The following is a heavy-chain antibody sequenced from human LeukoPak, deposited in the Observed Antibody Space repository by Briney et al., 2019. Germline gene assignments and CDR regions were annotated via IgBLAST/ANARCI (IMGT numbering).Heavy chain of an antibody. CDR1: GGSISGHY. Sequence: SETLSLTCTVSGGSISGHYWSWIRQPPGKGLEWVAYIYYTGATNHNPSLKSRVTISVDTSKNQFSLRLSFVTAADTAVYYCARLQGDSTAVYDYWGQGTLVSVSS. V-gene: IGHV4-59*11. CDR2: IYYTGAT. J-gene: IGHJ4*02. CDR3: ARLQGDSTAVYDY. D-gene: IGHD2-21*01.